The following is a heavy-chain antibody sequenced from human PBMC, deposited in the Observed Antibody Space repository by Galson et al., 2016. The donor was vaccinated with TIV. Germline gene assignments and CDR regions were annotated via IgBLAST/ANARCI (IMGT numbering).Heavy chain of an antibody. CDR2: IVPIFRTP. V-gene: IGHV1-69*06. Sequence: SVKVSCKASEDTFSNHAISWARQAPGQGLEWMGRIVPIFRTPTYAQKFQGRVTLTADKSTSTAYMELSNLRSEDTAVYYCAREMYFYDSSRKGDAFDVWGQGSMVTVSS. J-gene: IGHJ3*01. CDR1: EDTFSNHA. D-gene: IGHD3-22*01. CDR3: AREMYFYDSSRKGDAFDV.